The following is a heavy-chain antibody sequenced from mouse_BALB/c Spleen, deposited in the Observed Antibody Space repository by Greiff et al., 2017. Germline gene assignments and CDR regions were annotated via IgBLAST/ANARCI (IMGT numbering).Heavy chain of an antibody. CDR3: ALHYYGSSYYYAMDY. V-gene: IGHV14-1*02. CDR1: GFNIKDYY. Sequence: DVQLQESGAELVRPGALVKLSCKASGFNIKDYYMHWVKQRPEQGLEWIGWIDPENGNTIYDPKFQGKASITADTSSNTAYLQLSSLTSEDTAVYYCALHYYGSSYYYAMDYWGQGTSVTVSS. J-gene: IGHJ4*01. D-gene: IGHD1-1*01. CDR2: IDPENGNT.